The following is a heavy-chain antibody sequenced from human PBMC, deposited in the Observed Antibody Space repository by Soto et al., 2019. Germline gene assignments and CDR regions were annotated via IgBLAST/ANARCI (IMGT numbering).Heavy chain of an antibody. Sequence: LSLTCAVSGYSITNGYYWGWIRQPPGKGLEWIGTIYHSGSTYYNPSLKTRVTISVDTSKNQFSLKLSSVTAADTAVYYCARALYCSGGSCSPLRGMDVWGQGTTVTVSS. CDR2: IYHSGST. CDR1: GYSITNGYY. D-gene: IGHD2-15*01. J-gene: IGHJ6*02. V-gene: IGHV4-38-2*01. CDR3: ARALYCSGGSCSPLRGMDV.